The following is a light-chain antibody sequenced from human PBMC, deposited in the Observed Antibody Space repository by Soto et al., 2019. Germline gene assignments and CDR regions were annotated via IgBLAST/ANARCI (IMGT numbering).Light chain of an antibody. CDR1: QSVSSY. J-gene: IGKJ1*01. CDR2: DAS. Sequence: EIVLTQSPSTLSLSPGERATLSCRASQSVSSYLAWYQQKPGQAPRLLIYDASNRATGIPDRFSGSGSGTEFTLTISGLQSDDFAVYYCQQFNNWPPWTFGQGTKVDIK. V-gene: IGKV3-11*01. CDR3: QQFNNWPPWT.